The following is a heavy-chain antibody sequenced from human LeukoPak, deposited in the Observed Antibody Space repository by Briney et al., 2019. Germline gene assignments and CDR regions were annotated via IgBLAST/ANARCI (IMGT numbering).Heavy chain of an antibody. CDR3: ARGRLREPRALYYYMDV. Sequence: SETLSLTCEVYSVPFSNYHWSWIRQSPGKGLEWIGEINHSGSTNYNPSLNNRVTMSVDISKNQFSLKLNSVAAADTAVYYCARGRLREPRALYYYMDVWGKGTTVIVPS. J-gene: IGHJ6*03. CDR1: SVPFSNYH. D-gene: IGHD1-26*01. CDR2: INHSGST. V-gene: IGHV4-34*01.